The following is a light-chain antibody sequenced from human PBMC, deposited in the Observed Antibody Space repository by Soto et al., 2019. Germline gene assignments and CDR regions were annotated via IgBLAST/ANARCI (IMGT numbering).Light chain of an antibody. V-gene: IGLV2-8*01. Sequence: QSVLTQPSSASGSPGQSVTISCTGTSSDVGAYNYVSWYQQLPGKAPKLIIYEVSKRPSGVPDRFPGSKSGNTASLTVSGLQAEDVAEYNSASTAITCSSLYV. J-gene: IGLJ1*01. CDR2: EVS. CDR3: ASTAITCSSLYV. CDR1: SSDVGAYNY.